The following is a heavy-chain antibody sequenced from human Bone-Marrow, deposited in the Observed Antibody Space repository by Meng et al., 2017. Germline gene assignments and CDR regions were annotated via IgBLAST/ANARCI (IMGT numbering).Heavy chain of an antibody. CDR2: IKQDGSEK. Sequence: GGSLRLSCAASGFTFSSYWMSWVRQAPGKGLEWVANIKQDGSEKYYVDSVKGRFTISRDNAKNSLYLQMNSLRAEDTAVYYCARDREYYYDSSGYYRDYWGQGTLVTVSS. V-gene: IGHV3-7*01. J-gene: IGHJ4*02. D-gene: IGHD3-22*01. CDR1: GFTFSSYW. CDR3: ARDREYYYDSSGYYRDY.